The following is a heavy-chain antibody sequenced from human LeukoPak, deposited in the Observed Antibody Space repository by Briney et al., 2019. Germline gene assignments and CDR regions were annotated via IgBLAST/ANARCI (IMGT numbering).Heavy chain of an antibody. D-gene: IGHD3-16*01. Sequence: SQTLSLTCVVSGGSMSGGHSWSWVRQPPGKGLEWLGYIYPSGSATYNPSFESRVTISVDRSKNDFFLNLTSVTAADTAVYYCARVGDGGGAAYWGRGALVTVSS. J-gene: IGHJ4*02. CDR3: ARVGDGGGAAY. CDR2: IYPSGSA. V-gene: IGHV4-30-2*01. CDR1: GGSMSGGHS.